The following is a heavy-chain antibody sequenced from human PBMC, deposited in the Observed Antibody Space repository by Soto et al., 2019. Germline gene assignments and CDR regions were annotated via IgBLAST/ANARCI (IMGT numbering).Heavy chain of an antibody. Sequence: GESLKICCKGSGYSFTSYWIGWVRQMPGKDLEWMGIIYPGDSDTRYSPSFQGQVTISADKSISTAYLQWSSLKASDTAMYYCARRYCSGGSCYHGMDVWGQGTTVTVSS. CDR2: IYPGDSDT. CDR1: GYSFTSYW. V-gene: IGHV5-51*01. J-gene: IGHJ6*02. CDR3: ARRYCSGGSCYHGMDV. D-gene: IGHD2-15*01.